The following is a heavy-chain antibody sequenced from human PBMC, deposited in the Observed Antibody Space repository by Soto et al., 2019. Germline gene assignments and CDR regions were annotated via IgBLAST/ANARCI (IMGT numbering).Heavy chain of an antibody. CDR1: GYTFTSYD. D-gene: IGHD2-2*01. Sequence: QVQLVQSGAEVKKPGASVKVSCKASGYTFTSYDINWVRQGTGQGLEWMGWVNPNSGNTGYAQKFQGRVNMTRNTSISTAYMELSSLRSEDTAVYYCARARGRAYCSSTVCADGSIGVWGQGTTVTVSS. V-gene: IGHV1-8*01. CDR3: ARARGRAYCSSTVCADGSIGV. J-gene: IGHJ6*02. CDR2: VNPNSGNT.